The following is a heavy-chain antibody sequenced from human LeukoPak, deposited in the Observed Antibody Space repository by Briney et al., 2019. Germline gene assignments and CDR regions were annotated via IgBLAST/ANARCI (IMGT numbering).Heavy chain of an antibody. Sequence: SETLSLTCTVSGGSISSYYWSWIRQPPGKGLEWIGYIYYSGSTNYNPSLKSRVTISVDTSKNQFSLKLSSVTAADTAVYYCARGGKNYYYDSSGSSPRTRWFDPWGQGTLVTVSS. CDR1: GGSISSYY. J-gene: IGHJ5*02. CDR2: IYYSGST. CDR3: ARGGKNYYYDSSGSSPRTRWFDP. V-gene: IGHV4-59*12. D-gene: IGHD3-22*01.